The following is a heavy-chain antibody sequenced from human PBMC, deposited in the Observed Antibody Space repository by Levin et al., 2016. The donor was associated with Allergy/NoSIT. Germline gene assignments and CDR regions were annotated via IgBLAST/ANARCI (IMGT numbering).Heavy chain of an antibody. D-gene: IGHD6-19*01. CDR3: ARDGREWLALNGMDV. Sequence: ASVKVSCKASGYTFTDFYIHWVRQAPGQGLEWMGWINPTSGGTNYAQKFQGRVTMTRDTSISTAYMDLSGLRSDDTAVYYCARDGREWLALNGMDVWGQGTAVTVSS. J-gene: IGHJ6*02. CDR1: GYTFTDFY. CDR2: INPTSGGT. V-gene: IGHV1-2*02.